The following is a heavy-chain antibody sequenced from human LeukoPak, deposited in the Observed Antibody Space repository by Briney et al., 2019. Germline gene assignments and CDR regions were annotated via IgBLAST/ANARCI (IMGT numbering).Heavy chain of an antibody. Sequence: SETLSLTCSVSGGSISSGGYYWSWIRQHPGKGLEWIGYIYYSGSTYYNPSLKSRVAISVDTSKNQFSLKLSSVTAADTAVYYCARGRSSPRYWGQRTLVTVSS. J-gene: IGHJ4*02. V-gene: IGHV4-31*03. CDR1: GGSISSGGYY. CDR2: IYYSGST. CDR3: ARGRSSPRY. D-gene: IGHD6-13*01.